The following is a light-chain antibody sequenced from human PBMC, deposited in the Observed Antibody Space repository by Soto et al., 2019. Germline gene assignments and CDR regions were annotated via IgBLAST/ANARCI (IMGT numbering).Light chain of an antibody. J-gene: IGKJ4*01. CDR1: QRVSGSN. V-gene: IGKV3-20*01. Sequence: EIVLTQSPGTLSLSPGERVNISCRASQRVSGSNVGWYQQKPGQAPSLLIYGASKRTTGVPDRFSGSGSGTDFTLTISRLEPEDFAVYYCHYYGRSPLPFGGGTKVEIK. CDR2: GAS. CDR3: HYYGRSPLP.